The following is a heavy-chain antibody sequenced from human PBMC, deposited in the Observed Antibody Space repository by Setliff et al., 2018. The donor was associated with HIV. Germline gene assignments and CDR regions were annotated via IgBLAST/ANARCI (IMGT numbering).Heavy chain of an antibody. D-gene: IGHD3-22*01. V-gene: IGHV1-18*01. J-gene: IGHJ4*02. Sequence: ASVKVSCKASGYTFSEYAIHWVRQAPGQRLEWMGWTYIGATNYAQKFRDRLTVTTDTSTSTAYMELRSLSPDDTAVYYCVRVGPWYYARSGYLASWDYWGQGTLVTVSS. CDR1: GYTFSEYA. CDR2: TYIGAT. CDR3: VRVGPWYYARSGYLASWDY.